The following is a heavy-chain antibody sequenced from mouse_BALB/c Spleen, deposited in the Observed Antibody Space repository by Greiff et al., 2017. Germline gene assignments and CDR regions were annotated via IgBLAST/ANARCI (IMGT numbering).Heavy chain of an antibody. Sequence: QVQLQQSGPELVKPGASVKISCKASGYSFTSYYIHWVKQRPGQGLEWIGWIFPGNVNTKYNEKFKGKATLTADKSSSTAYMQLSSLTSEDSAVYFCARGETPAYWGQGTLVTVSA. V-gene: IGHV1S56*01. J-gene: IGHJ3*01. CDR2: IFPGNVNT. CDR1: GYSFTSYY. CDR3: ARGETPAY.